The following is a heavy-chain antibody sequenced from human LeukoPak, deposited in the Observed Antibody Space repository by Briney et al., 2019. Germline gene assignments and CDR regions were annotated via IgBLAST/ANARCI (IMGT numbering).Heavy chain of an antibody. Sequence: GGSLRLSCTASGFTFSSYGMHWVRQAPGKGLEWVAFIRFDGSHKYYADSVKGRFTIFRDNSKNTLYLQMNSLRAEDTAFYYCAKVGGELVVDYWGQGTLVTVSS. CDR2: IRFDGSHK. D-gene: IGHD1-7*01. V-gene: IGHV3-30*02. J-gene: IGHJ4*02. CDR1: GFTFSSYG. CDR3: AKVGGELVVDY.